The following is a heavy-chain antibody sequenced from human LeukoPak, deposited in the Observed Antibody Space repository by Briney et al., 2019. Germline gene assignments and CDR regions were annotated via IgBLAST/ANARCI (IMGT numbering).Heavy chain of an antibody. J-gene: IGHJ5*02. CDR3: ARDPRRYCTNGVCHA. V-gene: IGHV4-39*07. Sequence: PSETLSLTCTVSGGSISSSSYYWGWIRQPPGKGLEWIGSIYYSGSTYYNPSLKSRVTISVDTSKNQFSLKLSSVTAADTAVYYCARDPRRYCTNGVCHAWGQGTLVTVSS. D-gene: IGHD2-8*01. CDR1: GGSISSSSYY. CDR2: IYYSGST.